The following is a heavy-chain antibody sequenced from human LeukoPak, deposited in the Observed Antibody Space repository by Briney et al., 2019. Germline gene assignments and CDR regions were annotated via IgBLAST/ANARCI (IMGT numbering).Heavy chain of an antibody. D-gene: IGHD3-10*01. CDR3: AREMEGSGSSLYFDY. J-gene: IGHJ4*02. Sequence: SQTLSLTCTVSGGPISSGDYYWSWIRQPPGKGLEWIGYIYYSGSTYYNPSLKSRVTISVDTSKSQFSLKLSSVTAADTAVYYCAREMEGSGSSLYFDYWGQGTLVTVSS. CDR1: GGPISSGDYY. V-gene: IGHV4-30-4*01. CDR2: IYYSGST.